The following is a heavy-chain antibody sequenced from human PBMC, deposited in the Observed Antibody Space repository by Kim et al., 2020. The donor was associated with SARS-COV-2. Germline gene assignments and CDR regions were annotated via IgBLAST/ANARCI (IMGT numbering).Heavy chain of an antibody. J-gene: IGHJ3*02. CDR3: ARGTVTRAFDI. D-gene: IGHD4-17*01. CDR2: T. V-gene: IGHV1-18*01. Sequence: TNQAQKLQGRVTMTTDTSTSTAYMELRSLRSDDTAVYYCARGTVTRAFDIWGQGTMVTVSS.